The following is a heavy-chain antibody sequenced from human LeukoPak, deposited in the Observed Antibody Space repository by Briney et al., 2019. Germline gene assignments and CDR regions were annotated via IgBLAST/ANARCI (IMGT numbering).Heavy chain of an antibody. CDR3: ARDPPGYDSSGQFDY. CDR1: GFTFSSYS. Sequence: GGSLRLSCAASGFTFSSYSMNWVRQAPGKGLEWVSSISSSSSYIYYADSVKGRFTISRDNAKNSLYLQMNSLRAEYTAVYYCARDPPGYDSSGQFDYWGQGTLVTVSS. V-gene: IGHV3-21*01. CDR2: ISSSSSYI. J-gene: IGHJ4*02. D-gene: IGHD3-22*01.